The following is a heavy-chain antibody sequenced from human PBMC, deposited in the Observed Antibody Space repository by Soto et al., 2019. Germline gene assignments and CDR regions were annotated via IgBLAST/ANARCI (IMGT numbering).Heavy chain of an antibody. CDR1: GYTFTSYA. CDR3: ARDRPPSLRPEKTYYYDSSGYSPFDY. Sequence: ASVKVSCKASGYTFTSYAMHWVRQAPGQRLEWMGWINAGNGNTKYSQKFQGRVTITRDTSASTAYMELSSLRSEDTAVYYCARDRPPSLRPEKTYYYDSSGYSPFDYWGQGTLVTVSS. D-gene: IGHD3-22*01. J-gene: IGHJ4*02. CDR2: INAGNGNT. V-gene: IGHV1-3*01.